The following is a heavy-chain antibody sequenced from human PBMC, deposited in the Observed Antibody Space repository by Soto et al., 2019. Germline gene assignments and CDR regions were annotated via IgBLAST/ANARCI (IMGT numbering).Heavy chain of an antibody. CDR1: GFTFTMYW. V-gene: IGHV3-74*01. CDR2: VNSDGTGT. Sequence: GGSLRLSCEASGFTFTMYWMHWVRQAPGKGLVWVPRVNSDGTGTTYADSVKGRFTVSRDNAKNSVFLQMDSLRAEDARVYFCARGDPGYSYGKVDLWGQGTLVTVSS. D-gene: IGHD5-18*01. J-gene: IGHJ5*02. CDR3: ARGDPGYSYGKVDL.